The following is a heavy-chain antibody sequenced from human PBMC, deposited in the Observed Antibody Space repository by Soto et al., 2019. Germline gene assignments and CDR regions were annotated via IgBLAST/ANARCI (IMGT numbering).Heavy chain of an antibody. Sequence: PSETLSLTCSIYSGSFSGFYWSWIRQPPGKRLEWIGEISQSGSTNYNPSLKSRVSISVDTSKNQFSLNLTSVTAADTAVYYCARAPKVSGSSQTRPDFWGQGALVTV. J-gene: IGHJ4*02. V-gene: IGHV4-34*01. CDR1: SGSFSGFY. D-gene: IGHD6-6*01. CDR3: ARAPKVSGSSQTRPDF. CDR2: ISQSGST.